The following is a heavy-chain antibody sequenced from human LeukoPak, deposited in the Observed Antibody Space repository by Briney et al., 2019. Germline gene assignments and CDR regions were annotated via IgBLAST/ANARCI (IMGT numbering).Heavy chain of an antibody. CDR3: ARDILRVGATLYSDY. V-gene: IGHV3-21*01. CDR1: GFTFGSYS. Sequence: GGSLRLSCAASGFTFGSYSMNWVRQAPGKGLEWVSSISSSSSYIYYADSVKGRFTISRDNAKNSLYLQMNSLRADDTAVYYCARDILRVGATLYSDYWGQGTLVTVSS. CDR2: ISSSSSYI. D-gene: IGHD1-26*01. J-gene: IGHJ4*02.